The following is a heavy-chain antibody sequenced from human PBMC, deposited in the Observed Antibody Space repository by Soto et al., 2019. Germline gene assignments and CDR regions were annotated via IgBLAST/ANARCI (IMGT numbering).Heavy chain of an antibody. J-gene: IGHJ6*02. Sequence: PGESLKISCKGSGYSFTSYWISWVRQMPGKGLEWMGRIDPSDSYTNYSPSFHGHVTISADKSISTAYLQWSSLKASDTAMYYCAREGYYHDSSGYYGYYYYGMDVWGQGTTVTVSS. CDR3: AREGYYHDSSGYYGYYYYGMDV. CDR1: GYSFTSYW. V-gene: IGHV5-10-1*01. D-gene: IGHD3-22*01. CDR2: IDPSDSYT.